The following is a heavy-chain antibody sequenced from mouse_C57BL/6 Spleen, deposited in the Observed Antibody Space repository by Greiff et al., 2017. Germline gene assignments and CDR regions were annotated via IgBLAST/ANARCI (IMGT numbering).Heavy chain of an antibody. J-gene: IGHJ2*01. V-gene: IGHV2-3*01. Sequence: VQLKESGPGLVAPSQSLSITCTVSGFSLTSYGVSWVRQPPGKGLEWLGVIWGDGSTNYHSALISRLSISKDNSKSQVFLKLNRLQTDDTATYYCAKGWGGPFDYWGQGTTLTVSS. CDR3: AKGWGGPFDY. CDR2: IWGDGST. CDR1: GFSLTSYG. D-gene: IGHD1-1*02.